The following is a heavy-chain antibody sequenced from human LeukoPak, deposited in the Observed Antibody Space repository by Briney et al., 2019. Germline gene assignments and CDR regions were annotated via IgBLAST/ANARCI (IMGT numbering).Heavy chain of an antibody. D-gene: IGHD5-24*01. CDR2: ISFSGDSI. CDR1: GFTFSDSA. J-gene: IGHJ3*01. V-gene: IGHV3-23*01. Sequence: RGSLRLSCAASGFTFSDSAMTWVRQAPGKGLEWVSLISFSGDSIYYADSVRGRFTISRDNFKDTLYLQMNSLRAEDTAIYYCARDIQLSTWGLGTMVTVSS. CDR3: ARDIQLST.